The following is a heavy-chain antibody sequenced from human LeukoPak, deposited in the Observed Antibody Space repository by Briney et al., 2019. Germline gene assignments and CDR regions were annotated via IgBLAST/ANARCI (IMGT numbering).Heavy chain of an antibody. J-gene: IGHJ5*02. V-gene: IGHV4-39*02. D-gene: IGHD3-9*01. CDR2: IFYSGST. Sequence: PSETMSLTCTVSGGSISRHTFYWAWIRQPPGKGLEWIGSIFYSGSTYYNPSLESRVTISVDTSKNHFSLNLSSVTAADTAVYYCARFDRDEAWFGPWGQGARLTVSS. CDR1: GGSISRHTFY. CDR3: ARFDRDEAWFGP.